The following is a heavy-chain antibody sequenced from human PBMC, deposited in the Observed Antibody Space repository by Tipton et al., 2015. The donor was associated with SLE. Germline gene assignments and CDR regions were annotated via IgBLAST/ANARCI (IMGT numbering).Heavy chain of an antibody. CDR1: GGAISSGYY. D-gene: IGHD6-13*01. J-gene: IGHJ3*02. Sequence: TLSLTCTVSGGAISSGYYWGWIRQPPGKGLEWIGYIYHSGSTNYNPSLKSRVTISGDTSKNQFSLKLNSVTAADTAVYYCARDQSSSSWYRHAFDIWGQGTMVTVSS. V-gene: IGHV4-61*01. CDR2: IYHSGST. CDR3: ARDQSSSSWYRHAFDI.